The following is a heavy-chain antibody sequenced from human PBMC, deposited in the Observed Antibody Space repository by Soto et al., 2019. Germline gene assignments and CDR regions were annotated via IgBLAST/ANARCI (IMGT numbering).Heavy chain of an antibody. CDR3: ARVCYFDSDGFPRPYDY. CDR1: GYNFTAYA. Sequence: GASVKVSCKASGYNFTAYAIYWVRQAPRQRLEWLGWINGGNDKTGYSQRFQGRLSITKKTSATTAFMELSNLRSEDTAVYYCARVCYFDSDGFPRPYDYWGQGTLVTVSS. V-gene: IGHV1-3*01. CDR2: INGGNDKT. J-gene: IGHJ4*02. D-gene: IGHD3-22*01.